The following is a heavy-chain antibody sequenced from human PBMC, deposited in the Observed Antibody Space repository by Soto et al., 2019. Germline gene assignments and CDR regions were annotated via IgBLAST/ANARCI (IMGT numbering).Heavy chain of an antibody. J-gene: IGHJ5*02. CDR2: IGGSGSSA. CDR3: AKDAVAYNGEWDWFDL. CDR1: GFTFKNFA. V-gene: IGHV3-23*01. D-gene: IGHD3-10*01. Sequence: EGQLLESGGGLVQPGGSLRLSCVASGFTFKNFAMTWVRQAPGKGMEWVSAIGGSGSSANYADSVKGRFTVSRDDCKSTLYLQMSGLRVDDTALYYCAKDAVAYNGEWDWFDLWGQGTLVTVFS.